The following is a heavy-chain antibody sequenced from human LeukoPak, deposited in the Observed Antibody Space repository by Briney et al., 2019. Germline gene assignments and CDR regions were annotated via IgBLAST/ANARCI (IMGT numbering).Heavy chain of an antibody. J-gene: IGHJ3*02. CDR1: GGTLSSYA. Sequence: SVKVFCKASGGTLSSYAISWVRQAPGQGLEWMGGIIPIFHTANYAQKFQGRVTITPDESTSSAYMELSSLRSEETAVYYCARGPRPLGYCSGGSCYRDGFDIWGQGTMVTVSS. CDR3: ARGPRPLGYCSGGSCYRDGFDI. D-gene: IGHD2-15*01. V-gene: IGHV1-69*13. CDR2: IIPIFHTA.